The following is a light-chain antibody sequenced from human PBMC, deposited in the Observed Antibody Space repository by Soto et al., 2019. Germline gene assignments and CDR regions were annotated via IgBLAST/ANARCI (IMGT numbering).Light chain of an antibody. Sequence: QSVLTQPASVSGSPGQSIAISCTGTSSDVGGYKFVSWYQQHPGKAPKLMIYEVSNRPSGVSSRFSGSKSGNTASLTISGLQAEDEDDYYCGSYTGSIYVFGTGTKGTVL. V-gene: IGLV2-14*01. CDR3: GSYTGSIYV. CDR1: SSDVGGYKF. J-gene: IGLJ1*01. CDR2: EVS.